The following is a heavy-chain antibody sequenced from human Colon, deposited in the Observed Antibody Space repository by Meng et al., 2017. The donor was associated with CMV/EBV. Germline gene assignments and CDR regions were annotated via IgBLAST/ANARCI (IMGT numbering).Heavy chain of an antibody. CDR2: IYWDDDK. CDR3: AHSPYYYDSRGYYFFDF. Sequence: SFTTTEVGVAWIRQPPGKALEWLALIYWDDDKRYSPPLKSRLTLTKDTSKNQVVLTMTNLDPGDTATYYCAHSPYYYDSRGYYFFDFWGPGTLVTVSS. CDR1: SFTTTEVG. D-gene: IGHD3-22*01. V-gene: IGHV2-5*02. J-gene: IGHJ4*02.